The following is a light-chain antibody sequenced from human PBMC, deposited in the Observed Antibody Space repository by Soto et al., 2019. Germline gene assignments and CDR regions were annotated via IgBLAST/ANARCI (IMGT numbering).Light chain of an antibody. CDR2: GAS. J-gene: IGKJ5*01. CDR3: QQYSTSPT. Sequence: EIVLTQSAGTLSLSPGERATLSCRASQSVSNNYLAWYQQKPGQAPRRLIYGASSRATGIPDRFSGSGSGTDFTLTISRLEPEDFAVYYCQQYSTSPTFGEGTRLEIK. CDR1: QSVSNNY. V-gene: IGKV3-20*01.